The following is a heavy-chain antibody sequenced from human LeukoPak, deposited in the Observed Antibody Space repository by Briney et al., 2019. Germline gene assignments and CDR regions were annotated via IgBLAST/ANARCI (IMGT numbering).Heavy chain of an antibody. Sequence: TGGSLRLSCSASGFPFSSYAMHWVRQAPGKGLEYVSAISDSGGSTYYVDSVKGRFTISRDNSKNTLYLQMSSLRAEDTAVYFCVRGYSFGPYGMDVWGQGTTVTVSS. CDR3: VRGYSFGPYGMDV. D-gene: IGHD2-15*01. J-gene: IGHJ6*02. CDR1: GFPFSSYA. V-gene: IGHV3-64D*09. CDR2: ISDSGGST.